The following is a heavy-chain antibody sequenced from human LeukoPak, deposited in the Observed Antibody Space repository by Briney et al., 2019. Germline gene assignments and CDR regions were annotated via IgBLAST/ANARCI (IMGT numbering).Heavy chain of an antibody. CDR3: AGVPEITGQPCDT. Sequence: SETLSLTCAVYGGSFSGYYWTLIRQTPGKGLEWIGEISHTGLTGSNPSLKSRGTIFVDSSKKQFSLRMTSVTAADTGVYYCAGVPEITGQPCDTWGPGTLVTVSS. CDR1: GGSFSGYY. D-gene: IGHD1-1*01. CDR2: ISHTGLT. V-gene: IGHV4-34*01. J-gene: IGHJ5*02.